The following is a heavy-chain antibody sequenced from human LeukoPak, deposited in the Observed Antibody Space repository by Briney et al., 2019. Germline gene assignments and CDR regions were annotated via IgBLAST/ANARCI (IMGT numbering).Heavy chain of an antibody. CDR3: ARDGALDY. CDR1: GYTFTNYY. Sequence: ASVKVSCKASGYTFTNYYMHWLRQPPGQGLEWMGWVNPNSGGTNYAQKFQGRVTMTRDTSISTAYMDLSRLGSDDTAVYYCARDGALDYWGQGTPVTVSS. D-gene: IGHD3-16*01. V-gene: IGHV1-2*02. J-gene: IGHJ4*02. CDR2: VNPNSGGT.